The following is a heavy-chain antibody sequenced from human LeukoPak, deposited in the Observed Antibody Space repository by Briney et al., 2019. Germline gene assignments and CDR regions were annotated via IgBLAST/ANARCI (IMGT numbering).Heavy chain of an antibody. V-gene: IGHV4-59*01. CDR1: GGSISSYY. CDR2: IYDRGST. J-gene: IGHJ4*02. Sequence: PSETLSLTCTVSGGSISSYYWSWIRQPPGKGLEWIGNIYDRGSTKYNPSLKSRVTISVDTSKNQFSLRLSSVTAADTAVYYCARGRTFDDWGQGTLVTVSS. CDR3: ARGRTFDD.